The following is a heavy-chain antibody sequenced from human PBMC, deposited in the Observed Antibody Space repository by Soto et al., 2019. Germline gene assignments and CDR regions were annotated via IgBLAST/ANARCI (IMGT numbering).Heavy chain of an antibody. D-gene: IGHD5-18*01. CDR3: ARAPEQLWLSWFDP. J-gene: IGHJ5*02. Sequence: ASVKVSCKASGYTFTSYAMHWVRQAPGQRLEWMGWINAGNGNTKYSQKFQGRVTITRDTSASTAYMELRSLRSEDTAVYYCARAPEQLWLSWFDPWGQGTQVTVSS. V-gene: IGHV1-3*01. CDR2: INAGNGNT. CDR1: GYTFTSYA.